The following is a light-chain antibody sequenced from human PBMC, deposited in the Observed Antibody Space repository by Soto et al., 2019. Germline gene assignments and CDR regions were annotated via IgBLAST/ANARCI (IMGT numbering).Light chain of an antibody. V-gene: IGKV3-15*01. CDR2: GAS. CDR3: QQYNSWLWT. Sequence: EIALTQSPGTLSLSPGEQATLPCRASQSVSSSYLAWYQQKPGQAPRLLIYGASTRATGIPARFSGSGSGTEFTLIISSLQSEDSAVYYCQQYNSWLWTFGQGTKVDIK. J-gene: IGKJ1*01. CDR1: QSVSSSY.